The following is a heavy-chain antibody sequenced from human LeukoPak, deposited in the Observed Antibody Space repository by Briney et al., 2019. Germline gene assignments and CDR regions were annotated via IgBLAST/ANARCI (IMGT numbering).Heavy chain of an antibody. J-gene: IGHJ6*02. V-gene: IGHV3-30*04. CDR3: AREGSSWYSYYYYYGMDV. CDR1: GFTFSSYA. CDR2: ISYDGSNK. Sequence: GRSLRLSCAASGFTFSSYAMHWVRQAPGKGLEWVAVISYDGSNKHYADSVKGRFTISRDNSKNTLYLQMNSLRAEDTAVYYCAREGSSWYSYYYYYGMDVWGQGTTVTVSS. D-gene: IGHD6-13*01.